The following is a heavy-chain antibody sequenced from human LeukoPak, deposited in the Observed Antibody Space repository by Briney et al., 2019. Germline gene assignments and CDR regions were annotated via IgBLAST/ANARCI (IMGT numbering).Heavy chain of an antibody. CDR2: IHIGNST. CDR3: AADWPLDY. V-gene: IGHV3-66*01. J-gene: IGHJ4*02. CDR1: GFTVSSKD. Sequence: GGSLRLSCAASGFTVSSKDMNWVRQAPGKGLEWVSIIHIGNSTYYADSVKGRFTISRDNSKNTLYLQMNSLRAEDTAVYYCAADWPLDYWGQGTLATVSS. D-gene: IGHD3/OR15-3a*01.